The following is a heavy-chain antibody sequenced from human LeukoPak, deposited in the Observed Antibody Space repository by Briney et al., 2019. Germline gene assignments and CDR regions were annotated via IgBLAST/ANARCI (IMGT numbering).Heavy chain of an antibody. CDR1: GGSISSSSYY. CDR3: ARVYFDWLSIQYYYYYMDV. D-gene: IGHD3-9*01. V-gene: IGHV4-39*07. Sequence: SETLSLTCTVSGGSISSSSYYWGWIRQPPGKGLEWIGSIYYSGSTYYNPSLKSRVTISVDTSKNQFSLKLSSVTAADTAVYYCARVYFDWLSIQYYYYYMDVWGKGTTVTISS. J-gene: IGHJ6*03. CDR2: IYYSGST.